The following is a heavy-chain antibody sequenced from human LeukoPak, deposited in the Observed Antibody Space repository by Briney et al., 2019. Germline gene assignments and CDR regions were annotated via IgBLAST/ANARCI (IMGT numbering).Heavy chain of an antibody. J-gene: IGHJ6*02. D-gene: IGHD3/OR15-3a*01. CDR3: AKGTGNYYYAMDV. CDR1: EFTFSNYA. CDR2: IWYDGSKR. Sequence: PGRSLRLSCAASEFTFSNYALHWVRQAPGKGLEWVAVIWYDGSKRYYADAVRGRFTISRDNSKNTLHLHMDGLRDEDTALYFCAKGTGNYYYAMDVWGQGTTVTVSS. V-gene: IGHV3-33*06.